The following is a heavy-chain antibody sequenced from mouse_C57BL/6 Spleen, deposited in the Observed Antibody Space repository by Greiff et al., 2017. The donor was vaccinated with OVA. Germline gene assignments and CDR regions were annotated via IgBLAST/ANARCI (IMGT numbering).Heavy chain of an antibody. CDR1: GYSITSGYY. V-gene: IGHV3-6*01. CDR2: ISYDGSN. J-gene: IGHJ3*01. Sequence: ESGPGLVKPSQSLSLTCSVTGYSITSGYYWNWIRQFPGNKLEWMGYISYDGSNNYNPSLKNRISITRDTSKNQFFLKLNSVTTEDTATYYCARDFTIYYGSSGFAYWGQGTLVTVSA. D-gene: IGHD1-1*01. CDR3: ARDFTIYYGSSGFAY.